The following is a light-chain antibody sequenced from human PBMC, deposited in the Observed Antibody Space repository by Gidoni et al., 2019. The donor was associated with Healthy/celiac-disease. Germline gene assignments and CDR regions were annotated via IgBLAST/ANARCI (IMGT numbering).Light chain of an antibody. J-gene: IGLJ3*02. Sequence: QSALTHPPSASGSPGQLVTISCTGTSSDVGGYNYVSWYQQHPGKAPKLMIYEVSKRPSGVPDRFFGSKSGNTASLTVSGLQAEDEADYYCSSYAGSNNSWVFGGGTKLTVL. CDR2: EVS. V-gene: IGLV2-8*01. CDR1: SSDVGGYNY. CDR3: SSYAGSNNSWV.